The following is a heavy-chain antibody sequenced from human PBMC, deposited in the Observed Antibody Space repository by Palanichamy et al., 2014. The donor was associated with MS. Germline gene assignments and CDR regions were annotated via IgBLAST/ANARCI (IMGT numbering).Heavy chain of an antibody. Sequence: EVQLVQSGGGLIQTGRSLRLSCLASGFTFGDYALSRFRQAPGKGLEWVGFIRSKAYGGTTEYAASVKGRFSISRDDSKSIGYLQMNSLKTEDTAIYYCLAYGMDVWGQGTTVTVSS. CDR1: GFTFGDYA. V-gene: IGHV3-49*03. CDR2: IRSKAYGGTT. CDR3: LAYGMDV. J-gene: IGHJ6*02.